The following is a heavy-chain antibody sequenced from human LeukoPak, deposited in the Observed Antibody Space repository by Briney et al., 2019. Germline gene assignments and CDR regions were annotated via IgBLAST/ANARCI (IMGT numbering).Heavy chain of an antibody. J-gene: IGHJ5*02. CDR2: ISAYNGNA. CDR1: GYTFTSYG. CDR3: ARVPLEATMVRGVIPNWFAP. V-gene: IGHV1-18*04. Sequence: ASVKVSCKASGYTFTSYGISWVRQAPGQGLEWMGWISAYNGNANYAQKLQGRVTMTTDTSTSTAYMELRSLRSDETAVYYYARVPLEATMVRGVIPNWFAPWGQGTLVTVSS. D-gene: IGHD3-10*01.